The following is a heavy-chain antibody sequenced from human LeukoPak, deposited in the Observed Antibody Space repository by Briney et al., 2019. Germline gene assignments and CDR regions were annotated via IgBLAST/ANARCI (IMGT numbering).Heavy chain of an antibody. CDR3: VPRTYYFDY. Sequence: GGSLRLSCAASGFTFSSHWMHWVRQAPGKGLVWVSRINSDGSSTSYADSVKGRFTISRDNAKNTLYLQMNSLRVEDTAVYYCVPRTYYFDYWGQGTPVTVSS. CDR1: GFTFSSHW. J-gene: IGHJ4*02. V-gene: IGHV3-74*01. CDR2: INSDGSST.